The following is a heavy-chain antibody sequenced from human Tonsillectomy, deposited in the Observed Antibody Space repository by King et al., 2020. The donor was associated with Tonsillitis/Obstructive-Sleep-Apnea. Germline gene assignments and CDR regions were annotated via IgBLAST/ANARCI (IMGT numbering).Heavy chain of an antibody. CDR3: ATGNYYDSSSYYS. J-gene: IGHJ4*02. Sequence: QVQLVESGGGVVQPGWSLRLSCAASGFTFSSYGMSWVRQAPGKGLEWVAVITYGGSNKYYADSVKGRITISRDNSKDTLYLQMNSLRAEDTAVYYCATGNYYDSSSYYSWGARALLTASS. CDR2: ITYGGSNK. D-gene: IGHD3-22*01. V-gene: IGHV3-30*03. CDR1: GFTFSSYG.